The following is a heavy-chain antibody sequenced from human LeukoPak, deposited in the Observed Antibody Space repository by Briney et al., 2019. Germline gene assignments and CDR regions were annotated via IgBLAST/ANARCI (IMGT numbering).Heavy chain of an antibody. CDR2: IWSDGSNK. D-gene: IGHD3-10*01. CDR3: ARDWAVG. CDR1: GFSFSTYG. J-gene: IGHJ4*02. Sequence: GRSLRLSCAASGFSFSTYGMHWVRQAPGKGLEWVAAIWSDGSNKNYADSVKGRFTISRDNSKNTLYLQMNSLRTEDTAVYYCARDWAVGWGQGTLVTVSS. V-gene: IGHV3-33*01.